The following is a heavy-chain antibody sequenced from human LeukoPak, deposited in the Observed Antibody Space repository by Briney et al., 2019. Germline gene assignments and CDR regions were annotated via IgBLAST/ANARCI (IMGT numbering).Heavy chain of an antibody. D-gene: IGHD3-10*01. CDR3: ARAGGFTLVRGAVNNWFDP. CDR2: IYYSGST. J-gene: IGHJ5*02. CDR1: GGSISSYY. Sequence: PSETLSLTCTVSGGSISSYYWSWIRQPPGKGLEGIVYIYYSGSTNYNPSLKSRVTISVDSSKNQFSLRLSSVTAADTAVYYCARAGGFTLVRGAVNNWFDPWGQGTLVTVSS. V-gene: IGHV4-59*01.